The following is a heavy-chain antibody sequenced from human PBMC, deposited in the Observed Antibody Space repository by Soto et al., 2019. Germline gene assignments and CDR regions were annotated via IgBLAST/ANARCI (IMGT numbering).Heavy chain of an antibody. J-gene: IGHJ4*02. Sequence: GGSLRLSCAASGFTFSSYSMNWGRQSPGKGLEWVSSITSSSGYIYYADSVKGRFTISRDNAKNSLYLQMNSLRAEDTAVYYCARDPFSSGWSDYWGQGTLVTVSS. D-gene: IGHD6-19*01. V-gene: IGHV3-21*01. CDR3: ARDPFSSGWSDY. CDR2: ITSSSGYI. CDR1: GFTFSSYS.